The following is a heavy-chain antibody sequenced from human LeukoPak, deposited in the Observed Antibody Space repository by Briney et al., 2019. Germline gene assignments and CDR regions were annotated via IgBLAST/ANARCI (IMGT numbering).Heavy chain of an antibody. CDR2: IYYSGST. V-gene: IGHV4-39*01. J-gene: IGHJ3*02. D-gene: IGHD3-16*02. CDR1: GGSISSSSYY. CDR3: ARHLVIGHAFDI. Sequence: PSETLSLTCTVSGGSISSSSYYWGWIRQPPGKGLEWIGSIYYSGSTYYNPSLKSRVTISVDTSKNQFSLKLSSVTAADTAVYYCARHLVIGHAFDIWGQGTMVTVSS.